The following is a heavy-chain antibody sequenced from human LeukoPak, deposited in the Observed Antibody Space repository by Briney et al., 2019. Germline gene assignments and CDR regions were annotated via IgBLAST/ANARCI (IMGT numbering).Heavy chain of an antibody. V-gene: IGHV3-33*01. J-gene: IGHJ4*02. Sequence: GSLRLPCAASGFTFSSYGMHWVRQAPGKGLEWVAALWLDGSNKYYADSVKGRFTIPRANSKNTRYRQMNSLRAEDTAGYYCARDRYSSGSGPIDYWGQGTLVTVSS. D-gene: IGHD6-19*01. CDR1: GFTFSSYG. CDR2: LWLDGSNK. CDR3: ARDRYSSGSGPIDY.